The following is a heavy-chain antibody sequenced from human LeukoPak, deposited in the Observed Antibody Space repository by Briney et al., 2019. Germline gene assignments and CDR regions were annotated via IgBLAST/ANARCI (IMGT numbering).Heavy chain of an antibody. CDR3: ARDRYDSSGYIPNGFDI. CDR1: GFTFSSYS. Sequence: GGSLRLSCAASGFTFSSYSMNWVRQAPGKGLEWVSSISSSSSYIYYADSVKGRFTISRDNAENSLYLQMNSLRAEDTAVYYCARDRYDSSGYIPNGFDIWGQGTMVTVSS. V-gene: IGHV3-21*01. D-gene: IGHD3-22*01. J-gene: IGHJ3*02. CDR2: ISSSSSYI.